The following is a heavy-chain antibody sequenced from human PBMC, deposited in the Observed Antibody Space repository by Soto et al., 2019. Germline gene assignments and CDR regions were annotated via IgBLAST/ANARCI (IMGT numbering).Heavy chain of an antibody. D-gene: IGHD6-6*01. V-gene: IGHV3-21*01. CDR3: ARDPEQLVRFDY. J-gene: IGHJ4*02. CDR1: GFTFSSYS. CDR2: IISSSSYI. Sequence: GGSLSLSCAASGFTFSSYSMNWVRQAPGKGLEWVSSIISSSSYIYYADSVKGRFTISRDNAKNSLYLQMNSLRAEDTAVYYCARDPEQLVRFDYWGQGTLVTVSS.